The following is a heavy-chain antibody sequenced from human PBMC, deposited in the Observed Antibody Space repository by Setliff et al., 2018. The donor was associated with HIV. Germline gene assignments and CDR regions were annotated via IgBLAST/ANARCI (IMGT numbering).Heavy chain of an antibody. V-gene: IGHV4-34*01. CDR2: INHNKSS. CDR3: TRDLWGDDYYYNNMDV. D-gene: IGHD2-21*02. J-gene: IGHJ6*03. Sequence: LSLTCAVYGESLSDYYWSWIRQPPGKGLEWIGEINHNKSSDYNPSLKSRVTMSVDTSKNQFSLKVTSVTAADTAVYYCTRDLWGDDYYYNNMDVWGKGTTVTVSS. CDR1: GESLSDYY.